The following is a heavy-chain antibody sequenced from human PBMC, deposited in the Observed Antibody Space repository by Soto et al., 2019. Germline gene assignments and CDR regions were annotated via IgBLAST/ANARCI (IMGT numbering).Heavy chain of an antibody. CDR2: IHQDGSEK. D-gene: IGHD1-26*01. Sequence: EVQVVESGGGLVQPGWSLRLSCVASGFTFSAYRMSWVRQTPGKGLEWVANIHQDGSEKSYVDSVKGRFTISRDNAKNLLYLQMNSLRAEDTAVYYCARGGSYYYYWGQGTLVTVSS. CDR1: GFTFSAYR. CDR3: ARGGSYYYY. V-gene: IGHV3-7*05. J-gene: IGHJ4*02.